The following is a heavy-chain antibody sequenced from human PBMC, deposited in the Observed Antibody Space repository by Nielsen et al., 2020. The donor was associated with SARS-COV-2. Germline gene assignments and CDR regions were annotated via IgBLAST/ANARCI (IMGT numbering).Heavy chain of an antibody. V-gene: IGHV3-11*05. CDR2: ISSSSSYT. J-gene: IGHJ4*02. Sequence: GESLKISCAASGFTFSSYAMSWIRQAPGKGLEWVSYISSSSSYTNYADSVKGRFTISRDNAKNSLYLQMNSLRAEDTAVYYCARDGTSYYDSRGTYWGQGTLVTVSS. D-gene: IGHD3-22*01. CDR1: GFTFSSYA. CDR3: ARDGTSYYDSRGTY.